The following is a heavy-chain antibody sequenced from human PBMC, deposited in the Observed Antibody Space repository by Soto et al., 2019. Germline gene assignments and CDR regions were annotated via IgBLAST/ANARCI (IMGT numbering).Heavy chain of an antibody. CDR1: GGTFSSYA. Sequence: SVKVSCKASGGTFSSYAISWVRQAPGQGLEWMGGIIPIFGTANYVQKFQGRVTITADESTSTAYMELSSLRSEDTAVYYCARGEKQWLPLGGYYYYYGMDVWGQGTTVTVSS. D-gene: IGHD6-19*01. CDR3: ARGEKQWLPLGGYYYYYGMDV. CDR2: IIPIFGTA. J-gene: IGHJ6*02. V-gene: IGHV1-69*13.